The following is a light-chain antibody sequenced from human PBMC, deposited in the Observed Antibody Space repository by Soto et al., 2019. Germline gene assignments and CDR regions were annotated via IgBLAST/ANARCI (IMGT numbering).Light chain of an antibody. CDR3: QQYGASPFT. V-gene: IGKV3-20*01. J-gene: IGKJ3*01. Sequence: EIVLTQSPGTLSSSPGESATLSCKASESIYINSFAWYYQKPGQPPRLLIYVASTRATGIPDRFSGSGSGTDFVLSIDRLEVEDSGIYYCQQYGASPFTFGPGTRVDIK. CDR1: ESIYINS. CDR2: VAS.